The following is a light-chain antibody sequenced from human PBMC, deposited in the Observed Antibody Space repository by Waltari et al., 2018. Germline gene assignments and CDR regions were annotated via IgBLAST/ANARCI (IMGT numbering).Light chain of an antibody. CDR2: EVS. J-gene: IGLJ1*01. V-gene: IGLV2-14*01. Sequence: QSALTQPASVSGSPGQSITISCTGTSSDVGGYNYVSWYQQHPGKAPKLRIYEVSKRPSGVFNRFSGSKSGNTAALTISGRQAEDEADYYCSSYTSSSTLYVFGTGTKVTVL. CDR1: SSDVGGYNY. CDR3: SSYTSSSTLYV.